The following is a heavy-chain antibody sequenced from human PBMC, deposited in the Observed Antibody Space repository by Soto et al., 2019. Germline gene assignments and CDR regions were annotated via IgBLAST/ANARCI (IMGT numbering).Heavy chain of an antibody. Sequence: PGGSLRLSCAASGFTFISYSMTWVRQAPGKGLEWVSYIDTSSRTKFYADSVKGRFTISRDNAKNSLFLQMNSLSDEDTAVYYCARDRYYDSNGYYTDAFDIWGQGTMVTVSS. CDR1: GFTFISYS. J-gene: IGHJ3*02. V-gene: IGHV3-48*02. D-gene: IGHD3-22*01. CDR3: ARDRYYDSNGYYTDAFDI. CDR2: IDTSSRTK.